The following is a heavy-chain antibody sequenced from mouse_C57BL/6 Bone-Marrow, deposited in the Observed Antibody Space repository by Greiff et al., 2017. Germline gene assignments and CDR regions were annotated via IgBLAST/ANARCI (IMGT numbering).Heavy chain of an antibody. Sequence: DVKLVESGGGLVQPGGSLSLSCAASGFTFTDYYMSWVRQPPGKALEWLGCIRNKANGYTTEYSAAVKGRFTISRDNSQRILYLQMNALRSEDSATYYCARSSLLYGRSYWYFDVWGTWTTVTVSS. D-gene: IGHD1-1*01. V-gene: IGHV7-3*01. J-gene: IGHJ1*03. CDR3: ARSSLLYGRSYWYFDV. CDR2: IRNKANGYTT. CDR1: GFTFTDYY.